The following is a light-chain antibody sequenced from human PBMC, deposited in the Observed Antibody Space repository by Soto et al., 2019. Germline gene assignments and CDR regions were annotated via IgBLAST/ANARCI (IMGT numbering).Light chain of an antibody. CDR2: KAS. V-gene: IGKV1-5*03. CDR1: QIITNW. Sequence: DIQMTQSPSTLSASVGDRVTITCRASQIITNWLAWYQQKPGKAPKLLIYKASILESGVPSRFSGSGSGTEFTLTINSLQHDDFATYYCQHYTSYSYAFGQGTKLEIK. J-gene: IGKJ2*01. CDR3: QHYTSYSYA.